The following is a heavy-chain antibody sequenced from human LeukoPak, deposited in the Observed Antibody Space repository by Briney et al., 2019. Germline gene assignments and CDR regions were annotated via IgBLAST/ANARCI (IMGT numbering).Heavy chain of an antibody. CDR1: GYTLTELS. V-gene: IGHV1-24*01. CDR3: ATVYGYPQGGFDY. J-gene: IGHJ4*02. Sequence: GASVKVSCKVSGYTLTELSMHWVQQAPGKGLEWMGGFDPEDGETIYAQKFQGRVTMTEDTSTDTAYMELSSLRSEDTAMYYCATVYGYPQGGFDYWGQGTLVTVSS. D-gene: IGHD5-24*01. CDR2: FDPEDGET.